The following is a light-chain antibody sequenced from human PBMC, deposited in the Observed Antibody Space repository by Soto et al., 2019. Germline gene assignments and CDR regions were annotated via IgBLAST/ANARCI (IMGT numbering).Light chain of an antibody. Sequence: EIVLTQSPGTLSLCPGERATLSCRASQSFTNNYLAWYQQKPGQAPRLLIYGASSRATGIPDRFSGSGSGTDFTLTISRLEPEDFAVYYCQQYGNSPFTFGGGTKVEIK. J-gene: IGKJ4*01. V-gene: IGKV3-20*01. CDR3: QQYGNSPFT. CDR2: GAS. CDR1: QSFTNNY.